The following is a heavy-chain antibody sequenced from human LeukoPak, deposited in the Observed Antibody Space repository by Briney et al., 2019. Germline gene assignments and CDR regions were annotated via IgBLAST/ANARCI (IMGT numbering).Heavy chain of an antibody. CDR2: IRSKAYRGTT. D-gene: IGHD1-1*01. Sequence: GRSLRLSCTTSGFTFGDHAMSWVRQAPGKGLEGVGFIRSKAYRGTTEHAASVKGRFTISRDDSKSIAYLQMNSLKTEDTAVYYCTRGPTQQWVYYGMDVWGQGTTVIVSS. CDR3: TRGPTQQWVYYGMDV. V-gene: IGHV3-49*04. J-gene: IGHJ6*02. CDR1: GFTFGDHA.